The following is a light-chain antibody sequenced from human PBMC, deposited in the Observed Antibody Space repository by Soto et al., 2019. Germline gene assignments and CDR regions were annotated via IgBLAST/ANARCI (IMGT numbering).Light chain of an antibody. CDR1: QSVDRY. V-gene: IGKV1-39*01. Sequence: DIQMTQSPSSLSESVGDRVTISCRASQSVDRYLNWYQQKPGKAPKLLIYAASSLQSGVPPRFSGIGSGTDFTLTISSLQPEDSATYYCQQSYRTPRSFGQGTKVEVK. J-gene: IGKJ1*01. CDR3: QQSYRTPRS. CDR2: AAS.